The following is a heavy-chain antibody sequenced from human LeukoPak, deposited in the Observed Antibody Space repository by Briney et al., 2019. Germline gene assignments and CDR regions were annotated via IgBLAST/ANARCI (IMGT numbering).Heavy chain of an antibody. Sequence: PGGSLRLPCAASGFTVHSKYMSWVGQAPGKGLEWVSIIHSGEITYGGGSAYYAESVKGRFTISRDNSKNSVYLQMTNLRAEDTAVYYCVMVHWGWGSFDVWGQGTMVTVSS. V-gene: IGHV3-23*03. CDR2: IHSGEITYGGGSA. CDR1: GFTVHSKY. D-gene: IGHD7-27*01. CDR3: VMVHWGWGSFDV. J-gene: IGHJ3*01.